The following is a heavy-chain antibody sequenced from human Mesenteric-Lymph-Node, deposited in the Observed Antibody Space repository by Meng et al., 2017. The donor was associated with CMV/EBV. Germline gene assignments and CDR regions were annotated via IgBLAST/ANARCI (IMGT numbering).Heavy chain of an antibody. CDR2: ISAYTGNT. D-gene: IGHD4-11*01. CDR3: ARDRVTTVIGMDV. CDR1: GYIFTSYG. Sequence: ASVKVSCKASGYIFTSYGISWVRQAPGQGLEWMGWISAYTGNTNYAQKLQGRVTMTTDTSTSTAYMELRSLRSEDTAVYYCARDRVTTVIGMDVWGQGTTVTVSS. V-gene: IGHV1-18*01. J-gene: IGHJ6*02.